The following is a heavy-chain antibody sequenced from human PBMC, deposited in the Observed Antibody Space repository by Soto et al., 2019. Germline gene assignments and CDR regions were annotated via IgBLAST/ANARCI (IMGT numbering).Heavy chain of an antibody. J-gene: IGHJ6*02. D-gene: IGHD3-3*01. V-gene: IGHV6-1*01. CDR3: ARDQSYYDFWSGYSYYYYGMDV. CDR2: TYYGSNCYN. Sequence: SHTLSLTCAISGDSVSSNSAAWNWIRQSPSRGLECRGSTYYGSNCYNDYAVSVKSRITINPDTSKNQFSLQLNSVTPEDTAVYYRARDQSYYDFWSGYSYYYYGMDVWGQGTTVTVSS. CDR1: GDSVSSNSAA.